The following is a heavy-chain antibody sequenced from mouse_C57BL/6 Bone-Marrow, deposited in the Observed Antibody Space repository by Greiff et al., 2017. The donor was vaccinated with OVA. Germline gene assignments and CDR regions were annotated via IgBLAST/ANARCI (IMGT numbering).Heavy chain of an antibody. V-gene: IGHV1-15*01. CDR3: TRWGGYDVGYFDV. D-gene: IGHD2-2*01. CDR1: GYTFTDYE. CDR2: IDPETGGT. J-gene: IGHJ1*03. Sequence: VQLQQSGAELVRPGASVTLSCKASGYTFTDYEMHWVKQTPVHGLEWIGAIDPETGGTAYNQKFKGKAILTADKSSSTAYMKLRSLTSEDSAVYYCTRWGGYDVGYFDVWGTGTPVTVSS.